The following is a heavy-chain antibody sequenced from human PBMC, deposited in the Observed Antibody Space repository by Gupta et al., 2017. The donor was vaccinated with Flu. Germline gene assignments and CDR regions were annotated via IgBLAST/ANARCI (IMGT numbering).Heavy chain of an antibody. V-gene: IGHV4-61*02. D-gene: IGHD6-19*01. J-gene: IGHJ4*02. CDR3: AREAVEMAAFDS. CDR2: IFLSGDT. CDR1: GGSISRGGYL. Sequence: QVQLQESGPGLVKPSQTLSLTCTVSGGSISRGGYLWNWIRQPAGKRLEWIGRIFLSGDTNYNPSLKSRVTISLDTSKNQFSLSLSSVTAADTAIYYCAREAVEMAAFDSWGQGTLVTVSS.